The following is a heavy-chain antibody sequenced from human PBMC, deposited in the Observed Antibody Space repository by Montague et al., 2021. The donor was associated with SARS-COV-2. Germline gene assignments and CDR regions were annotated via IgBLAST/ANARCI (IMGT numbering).Heavy chain of an antibody. D-gene: IGHD2-2*01. Sequence: SDTLSLTCAVYGGSFSGYYWSWIRQPPGKGLEWIGEINHSGSTNXNPSLKSRVTLSVDTSKNQFSLKLSSVTAADTAVYYCTREGYQVLWSDYYYYGMDVWGQGTTVTVSS. CDR3: TREGYQVLWSDYYYYGMDV. CDR2: INHSGST. CDR1: GGSFSGYY. V-gene: IGHV4-34*01. J-gene: IGHJ6*02.